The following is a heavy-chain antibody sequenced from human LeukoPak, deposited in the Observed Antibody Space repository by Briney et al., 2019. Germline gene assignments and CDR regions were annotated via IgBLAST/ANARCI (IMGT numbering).Heavy chain of an antibody. Sequence: SETLSPTCSVSGGSIRSTTYYWGWIRQPPGKGPEWIGSIYYSGNTYYSPSLMSRVTISVDTSKNQFSLILRSVAAADTAVYYCARAPHFFDTSGSRYYFDYWGQGALVTVSS. CDR2: IYYSGNT. D-gene: IGHD3-22*01. V-gene: IGHV4-39*07. CDR1: GGSIRSTTYY. CDR3: ARAPHFFDTSGSRYYFDY. J-gene: IGHJ4*02.